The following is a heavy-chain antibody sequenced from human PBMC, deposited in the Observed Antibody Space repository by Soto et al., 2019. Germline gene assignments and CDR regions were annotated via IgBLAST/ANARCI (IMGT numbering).Heavy chain of an antibody. CDR2: IYYSGST. CDR3: ARHSSDYGFWSGPHLSSYYYYYKDG. CDR1: GGSISSYY. V-gene: IGHV4-59*01. Sequence: PSETLSLTCTVSGGSISSYYWSWIWQPPGKGLEWIGYIYYSGSTNYNPSLKSRVTISVDTSKNQFSLKLSSVTAADTAVYYCARHSSDYGFWSGPHLSSYYYYYKDGWGQGATVTVYS. J-gene: IGHJ6*03. D-gene: IGHD3-3*01.